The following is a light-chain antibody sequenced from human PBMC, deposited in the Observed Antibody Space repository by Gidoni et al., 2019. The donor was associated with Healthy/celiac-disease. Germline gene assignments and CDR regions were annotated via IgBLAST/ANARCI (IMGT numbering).Light chain of an antibody. CDR3: AAWDDSLSGWV. CDR2: RNN. V-gene: IGLV1-47*01. Sequence: QSLLTPPPSAFGTPGQRVTISCSGSSSNLGRNYVYWYQQLPGTAPKLLIYRNNQRPSGVPDRFSGSKSGTSASLAISGLRSEDEADYYCAAWDDSLSGWVFGGGTKLTVL. CDR1: SSNLGRNY. J-gene: IGLJ3*02.